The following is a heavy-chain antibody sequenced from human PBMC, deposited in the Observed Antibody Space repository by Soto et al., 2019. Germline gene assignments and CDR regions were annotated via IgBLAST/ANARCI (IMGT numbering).Heavy chain of an antibody. J-gene: IGHJ4*02. Sequence: QVQLQESGPGLVKPSETLSLTCTVSGGSISSYYWSWIRQPPGQGLEWIWYIYYSGSTNYNPSLKSRVTISVDTSKNQFSLKLSSVTAADTAVYYCARECKAGDSSSWYDNWGQGTLVTVSS. V-gene: IGHV4-59*01. CDR2: IYYSGST. CDR1: GGSISSYY. D-gene: IGHD6-13*01. CDR3: ARECKAGDSSSWYDN.